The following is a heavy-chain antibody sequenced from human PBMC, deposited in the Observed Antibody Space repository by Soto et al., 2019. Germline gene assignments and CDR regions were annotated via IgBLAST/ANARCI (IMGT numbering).Heavy chain of an antibody. CDR3: ARDRVYSSSLYYYYMDV. V-gene: IGHV3-74*01. J-gene: IGHJ6*03. CDR1: GFTFSSYW. CDR2: INSDGSST. Sequence: GGSLRLSCAASGFTFSSYWMHWVRQAPGKGLVWVSRINSDGSSTSYADSVKGRFTISRDNAKNTLYLQMNSLRAEDTAVYYCARDRVYSSSLYYYYMDVWGKGTTVTVSS. D-gene: IGHD6-13*01.